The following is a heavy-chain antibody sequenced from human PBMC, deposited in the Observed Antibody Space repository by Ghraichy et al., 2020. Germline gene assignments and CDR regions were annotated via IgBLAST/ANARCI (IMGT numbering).Heavy chain of an antibody. V-gene: IGHV1-18*04. Sequence: ASVKVSCKASGYTFTSYGISWVRQAPGQGLEWMGWISAYNGNTNYAQKLQGRVTMTTDTSTSTAYMELRSLRSDDTAVYYCARGFAGPIHPKLVVVAANESWFDPWGQGTLVTVSS. D-gene: IGHD2-15*01. CDR1: GYTFTSYG. J-gene: IGHJ5*02. CDR2: ISAYNGNT. CDR3: ARGFAGPIHPKLVVVAANESWFDP.